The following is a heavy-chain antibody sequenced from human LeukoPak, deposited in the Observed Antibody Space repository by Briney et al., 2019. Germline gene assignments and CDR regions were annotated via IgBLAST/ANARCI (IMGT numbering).Heavy chain of an antibody. D-gene: IGHD3-10*01. CDR1: GFTFSSYA. Sequence: GGSLRFSCAASGFTFSSYAMSWVRQAPGKGLEWVSAISGSGGSTYYADSVKGRFTISRDNSKNTLYLQMNSLRAEDTAVYYCAKDRGSGSYYPHNWFDPWGEGSLASVSS. CDR3: AKDRGSGSYYPHNWFDP. V-gene: IGHV3-23*01. J-gene: IGHJ5*01. CDR2: ISGSGGST.